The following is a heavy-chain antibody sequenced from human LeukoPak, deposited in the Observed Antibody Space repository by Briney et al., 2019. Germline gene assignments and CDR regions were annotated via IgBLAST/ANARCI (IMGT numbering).Heavy chain of an antibody. Sequence: GGSLRLSCADSEFTLSNYWVHWVRQAPGKGLEWVSRINPDATTTNYADSVKGRFTISRDNSKNTVYLQMNSLRAEDTAVYYCAKGDEDAAMLYWGQGTLVTVSS. D-gene: IGHD5-18*01. CDR2: INPDATTT. CDR1: EFTLSNYW. CDR3: AKGDEDAAMLY. J-gene: IGHJ4*02. V-gene: IGHV3-74*01.